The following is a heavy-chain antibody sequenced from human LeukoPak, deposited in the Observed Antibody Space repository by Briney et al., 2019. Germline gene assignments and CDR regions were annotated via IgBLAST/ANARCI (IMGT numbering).Heavy chain of an antibody. CDR1: GGTFSSYA. J-gene: IGHJ6*02. V-gene: IGHV1-69*06. D-gene: IGHD3-10*01. CDR3: ATDSRLWFGEPSPLGYYYGMDV. Sequence: GASVKVSCKASGGTFSSYAISWVRQAPGQGLEWMGGIIPIFGTANYAQKFQGRVTMTEDTSTDTAYMELSSLRSEDTAVYYCATDSRLWFGEPSPLGYYYGMDVWGQGTTVTVSS. CDR2: IIPIFGTA.